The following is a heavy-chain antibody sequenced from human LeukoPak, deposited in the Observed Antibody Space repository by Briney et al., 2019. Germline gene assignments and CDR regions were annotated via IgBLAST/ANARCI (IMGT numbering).Heavy chain of an antibody. Sequence: PGGSLRLSCAASGFTVSSNYMSGVRQAPGKGLEWVSVIYSGGSTYYADSVKGRFTISRHNSKNTLYLQMNSLRAEDTAVYYCARDSPSDYGDYDYFDYWGQGTLVTVSS. J-gene: IGHJ4*02. CDR1: GFTVSSNY. D-gene: IGHD4-17*01. CDR3: ARDSPSDYGDYDYFDY. CDR2: IYSGGST. V-gene: IGHV3-53*04.